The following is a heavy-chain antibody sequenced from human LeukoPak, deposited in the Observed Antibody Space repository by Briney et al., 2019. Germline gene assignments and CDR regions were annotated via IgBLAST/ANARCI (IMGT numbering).Heavy chain of an antibody. CDR2: IWYDGSNK. V-gene: IGHV3-33*01. J-gene: IGHJ4*02. CDR3: AAYGTYYDFWSGSDY. D-gene: IGHD3-3*01. Sequence: PGGSLRLSCAASGFTFSSYGMHWVRQAPGKGLEWVAVIWYDGSNKYYADSVKGRFTISRDNSKNTLYLQMNSLRAEDTAVYYCAAYGTYYDFWSGSDYWGQGTLVTVSS. CDR1: GFTFSSYG.